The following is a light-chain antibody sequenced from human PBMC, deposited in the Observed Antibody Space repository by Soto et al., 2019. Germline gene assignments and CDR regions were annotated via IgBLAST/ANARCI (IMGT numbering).Light chain of an antibody. CDR2: AAS. CDR3: QQSHSAPFT. J-gene: IGKJ3*01. Sequence: DIPMTQSPFSLSASLGDRVTITCRASQSISDYLNWYQQKPGKGPKLLIFAASSLQVGVPSRFSGSGSGTDFTLTISSLQPEDFATYFCQQSHSAPFTFGHGTTVDIK. CDR1: QSISDY. V-gene: IGKV1-39*01.